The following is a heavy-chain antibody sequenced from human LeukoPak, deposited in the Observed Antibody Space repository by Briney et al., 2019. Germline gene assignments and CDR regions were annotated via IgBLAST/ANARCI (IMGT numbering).Heavy chain of an antibody. Sequence: PGGSLRLSCAASGFTFSSYGMHWVRQASGKGLEWVAVIWYDGSNKYYADSVKGRFTISRDNSKNTLYLQMNSLRAEDTAVYYCARDQVGYCSSTSCYLRNNWFDPWGQGTLVTVSS. V-gene: IGHV3-33*01. CDR1: GFTFSSYG. D-gene: IGHD2-2*01. CDR2: IWYDGSNK. J-gene: IGHJ5*02. CDR3: ARDQVGYCSSTSCYLRNNWFDP.